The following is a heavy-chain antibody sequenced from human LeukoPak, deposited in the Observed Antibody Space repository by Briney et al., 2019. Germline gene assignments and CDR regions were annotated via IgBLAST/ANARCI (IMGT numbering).Heavy chain of an antibody. Sequence: SETLSLTCTVSGGSISSGGYYWSWIRQPPGKGLEWIGYIYHSGSTYYNPSLKSRVTISVDTSKNQFSLKLSSVTAADTAVYYCARSASSSSRYFDYWGQGTLVTVSS. J-gene: IGHJ4*02. V-gene: IGHV4-30-2*01. CDR1: GGSISSGGYY. CDR3: ARSASSSSRYFDY. D-gene: IGHD6-6*01. CDR2: IYHSGST.